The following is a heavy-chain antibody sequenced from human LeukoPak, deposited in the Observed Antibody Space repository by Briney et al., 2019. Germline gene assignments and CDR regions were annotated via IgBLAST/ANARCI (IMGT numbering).Heavy chain of an antibody. V-gene: IGHV3-7*01. CDR3: ASCVAMVC. Sequence: GGSLRLSCAASGFTFSTYWMTWVRQAPGKGLEWVANIKQDGSEKYYLDSVKGRFIISRDNAKNSLYLQMNSLRAEDTAVYYCASCVAMVCWGPGTLVTVSS. CDR1: GFTFSTYW. J-gene: IGHJ4*02. D-gene: IGHD5-18*01. CDR2: IKQDGSEK.